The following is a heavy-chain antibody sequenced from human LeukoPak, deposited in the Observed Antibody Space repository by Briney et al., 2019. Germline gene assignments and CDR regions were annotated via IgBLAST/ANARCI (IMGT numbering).Heavy chain of an antibody. J-gene: IGHJ6*02. CDR3: ARGGGGYDILTGYYHYGMDV. CDR2: IYYSGST. D-gene: IGHD3-9*01. Sequence: PSETLSLTCTVSGGSISSYYWSWIRQPPGKGLEWIGYIYYSGSTNYNPSLKSRVTISVDTSKNQFSLKLSSVTAADTAVYYCARGGGGYDILTGYYHYGMDVWGQGTTVTVSS. V-gene: IGHV4-59*01. CDR1: GGSISSYY.